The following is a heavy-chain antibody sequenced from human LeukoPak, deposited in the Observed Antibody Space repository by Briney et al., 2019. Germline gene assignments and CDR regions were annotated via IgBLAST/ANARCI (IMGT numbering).Heavy chain of an antibody. J-gene: IGHJ3*02. D-gene: IGHD6-19*01. V-gene: IGHV4-61*02. CDR1: GGSISSGSYY. CDR2: IYTSGST. CDR3: ARADIAVAGNFPDAFDI. Sequence: SETLSLTCTVSGGSISSGSYYWSWIRQPAGKGLEWIGRIYTSGSTNYNPSLKSRVTISVDTSKNQFSLKLSSVTAADTAVYYCARADIAVAGNFPDAFDIWGQGTMVTVSS.